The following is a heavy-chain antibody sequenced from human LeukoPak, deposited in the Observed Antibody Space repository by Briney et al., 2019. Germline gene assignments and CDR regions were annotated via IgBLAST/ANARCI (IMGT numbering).Heavy chain of an antibody. J-gene: IGHJ6*02. CDR2: RYASGTA. V-gene: IGHV4-59*01. CDR1: GGSIGGYY. Sequence: SETLSLTCSVFGGSIGGYYWSWVRQPPGKGLEWIGYRYASGTANYNPSLGSRLTISIDTSKNRFSLTLRSVTAADTAVYYCAREVVYSYGDSGRRDAMDVWGQGTTVIVSS. D-gene: IGHD4-17*01. CDR3: AREVVYSYGDSGRRDAMDV.